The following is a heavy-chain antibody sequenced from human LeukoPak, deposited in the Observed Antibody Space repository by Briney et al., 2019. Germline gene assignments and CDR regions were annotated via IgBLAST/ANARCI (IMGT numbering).Heavy chain of an antibody. CDR1: GFTFSTYG. D-gene: IGHD6-19*01. CDR2: ISYDGSNE. J-gene: IGHJ3*02. Sequence: GGSLRLSCAASGFTFSTYGMHWVRQAPGKGLGWVAVISYDGSNEYYADSVKGRFTISRDNSKNTLYLQMSSLRAEDTAVYYCAKEAGALIAFDIWGQGTMVTVSS. V-gene: IGHV3-30*18. CDR3: AKEAGALIAFDI.